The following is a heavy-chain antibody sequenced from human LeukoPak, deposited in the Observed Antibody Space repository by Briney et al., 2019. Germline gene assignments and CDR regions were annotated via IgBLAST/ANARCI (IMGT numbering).Heavy chain of an antibody. CDR3: ARVGSSGWYYFDY. V-gene: IGHV1-69*13. CDR2: IIPIFGTA. Sequence: SVKVSCKASGYTFTNYAISWVRQAPGQGLEWMGGIIPIFGTANYAQKFQGRVTITADESTSTAYMELSSLRSEDTAVEYCARVGSSGWYYFDYWGQGTLVTVSS. J-gene: IGHJ4*02. CDR1: GYTFTNYA. D-gene: IGHD6-19*01.